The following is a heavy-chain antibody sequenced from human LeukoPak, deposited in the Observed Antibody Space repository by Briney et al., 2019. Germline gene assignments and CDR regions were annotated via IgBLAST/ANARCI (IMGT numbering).Heavy chain of an antibody. CDR1: GFTFSSHA. CDR3: ARDLTLAGGYCLGDYCYSLDS. CDR2: IRSRGDAT. V-gene: IGHV3-23*01. J-gene: IGHJ4*02. D-gene: IGHD2-15*01. Sequence: GGSLRLSCAASGFTFSSHAMSWVRQAPGRGLEWVSGIRSRGDATYYADSVRGRFTISRDNSRNTLYLQINSLRDEDTAVYYCARDLTLAGGYCLGDYCYSLDSWGQGTLVSVS.